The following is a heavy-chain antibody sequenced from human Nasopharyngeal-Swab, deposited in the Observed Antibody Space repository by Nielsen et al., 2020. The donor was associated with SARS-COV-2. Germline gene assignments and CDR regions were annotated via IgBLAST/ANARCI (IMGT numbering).Heavy chain of an antibody. CDR3: ARVLPFRITGTSGMDV. V-gene: IGHV1-46*01. Sequence: ASVRVSCRVSGYTFTSYYLHWVRQAPGQGLEWMGIINPTDGSTSYAQKFEGRFTMTRVTSTSTVYMELNSLRSEDTAVYYCARVLPFRITGTSGMDVWGQGTTVTVSS. CDR2: INPTDGST. J-gene: IGHJ6*02. D-gene: IGHD1-7*01. CDR1: GYTFTSYY.